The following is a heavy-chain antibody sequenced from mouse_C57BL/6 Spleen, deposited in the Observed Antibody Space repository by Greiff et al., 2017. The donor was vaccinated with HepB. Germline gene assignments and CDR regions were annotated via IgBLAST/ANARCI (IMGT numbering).Heavy chain of an antibody. CDR2: ISGGGGNT. Sequence: EVMLVESGGGLVKPGGSLKLSCAASGFTFSSYTMSWVRQTPEKRLEWVATISGGGGNTYYPDSVKGRFTISRANAKNTPYLQMSSLRSEDTALYYCEGPLYEHDGYFDVWGTGTTVTVSS. D-gene: IGHD2-4*01. J-gene: IGHJ1*03. CDR1: GFTFSSYT. CDR3: EGPLYEHDGYFDV. V-gene: IGHV5-9*01.